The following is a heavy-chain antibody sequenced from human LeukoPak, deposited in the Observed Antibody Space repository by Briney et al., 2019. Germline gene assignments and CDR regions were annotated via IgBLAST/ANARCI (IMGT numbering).Heavy chain of an antibody. CDR3: ARGGTYGSGRNQHTTLDY. CDR2: IYTRGRT. J-gene: IGHJ4*02. D-gene: IGHD3-10*01. V-gene: IGHV4-4*07. Sequence: SETLSLTCTVSGGSISNDDCSCIRQAAGKEVEWIGRIYTRGRTNYNPSLKSRVTISLDKSKKQFSLNLNSVTDADKAVDYCARGGTYGSGRNQHTTLDYWGQGTLVTVSS. CDR1: GGSISNDD.